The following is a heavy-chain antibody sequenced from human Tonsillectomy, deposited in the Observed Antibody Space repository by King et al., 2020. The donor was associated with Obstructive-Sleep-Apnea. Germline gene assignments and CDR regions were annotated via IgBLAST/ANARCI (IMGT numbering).Heavy chain of an antibody. CDR1: GFTFSSYA. V-gene: IGHV3-23*04. Sequence: VQLVESGGGLVQPGGSLRLSCAASGFTFSSYAISWVRQAPGKGLEWVSAIGGSGSSTYYADSVKGRFTISRDNSKNTLYLQMNSLRAEDTALYYCAKGQSTVGGNGAFDIWGQGTMVTVSS. J-gene: IGHJ3*02. D-gene: IGHD6-19*01. CDR2: IGGSGSST. CDR3: AKGQSTVGGNGAFDI.